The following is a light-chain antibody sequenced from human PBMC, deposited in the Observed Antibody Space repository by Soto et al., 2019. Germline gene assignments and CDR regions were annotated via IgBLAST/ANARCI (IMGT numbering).Light chain of an antibody. CDR2: DAS. Sequence: EILLTQSPATLSLSLGERVTLSCRASQSVSSCFAWYQQKPGQAPRLLIYDASNSARGIPSRFSGSGSGTDFTPTISLLQPEYFAFYYCQQRSNSPPTFGPGTKVDIK. CDR1: QSVSSC. J-gene: IGKJ3*01. CDR3: QQRSNSPPT. V-gene: IGKV3-11*01.